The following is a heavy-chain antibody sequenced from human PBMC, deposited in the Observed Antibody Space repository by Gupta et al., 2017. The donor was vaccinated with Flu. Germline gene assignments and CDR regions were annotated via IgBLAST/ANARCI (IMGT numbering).Heavy chain of an antibody. CDR3: AKDLKAAAGKRSPFDY. V-gene: IGHV3-30*18. J-gene: IGHJ4*02. D-gene: IGHD6-13*01. CDR1: GFTFSSYG. CDR2: ISYDGSNK. Sequence: QVQLVESGGGVVQPGRSLRLSCAASGFTFSSYGMHWVRQAPGKGLEWVAVISYDGSNKYYADSVKGRFTISRDNSKNTLYLQMNSLRAEDTAVYYCAKDLKAAAGKRSPFDYWGQGTLVTVSS.